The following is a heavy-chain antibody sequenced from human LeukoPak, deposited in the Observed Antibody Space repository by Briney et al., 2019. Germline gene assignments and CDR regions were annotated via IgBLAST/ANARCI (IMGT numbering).Heavy chain of an antibody. J-gene: IGHJ4*02. CDR3: ARVSRGNSVGGDY. CDR2: IYQSGST. Sequence: PSETLSLTCAVSGGSISSTNWWSWVRQTPGKGLEWIGEIYQSGSTNYNPSPKSRVTISVDKSKNQFSLKLSSVTAADTAMYYCARVSRGNSVGGDYWGQGTLVTVSS. D-gene: IGHD4-23*01. V-gene: IGHV4-4*02. CDR1: GGSISSTNW.